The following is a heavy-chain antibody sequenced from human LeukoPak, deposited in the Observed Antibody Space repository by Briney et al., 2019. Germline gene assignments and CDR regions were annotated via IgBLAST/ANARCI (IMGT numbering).Heavy chain of an antibody. CDR1: GYTFTGYY. V-gene: IGHV1-2*02. Sequence: ASVKVSCKASGYTFTGYYLHWVRQAPGQGLEWMGWVNPNSGGTNYAQKFQGRVTMTRDTSISTAYMELSRLRSDDTAVYYCARDRRGSYYFFNWGQGTLVTVSS. D-gene: IGHD1-26*01. CDR2: VNPNSGGT. J-gene: IGHJ4*02. CDR3: ARDRRGSYYFFN.